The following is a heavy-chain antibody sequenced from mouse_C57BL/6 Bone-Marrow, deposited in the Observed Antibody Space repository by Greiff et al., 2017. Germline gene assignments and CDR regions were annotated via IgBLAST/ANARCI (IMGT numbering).Heavy chain of an antibody. Sequence: VQLVESGAELVKPGASVKISCKASGYAFSSYWMNWVKQRPGKGLEWIGQIYPGDGDTNYNGKFKGKATLTADKSSSTAYMQLSSLTSEDSAVYFCATYYYGTQDAMDYWGQGTSVTVSS. V-gene: IGHV1-80*01. CDR2: IYPGDGDT. D-gene: IGHD1-1*01. J-gene: IGHJ4*01. CDR3: ATYYYGTQDAMDY. CDR1: GYAFSSYW.